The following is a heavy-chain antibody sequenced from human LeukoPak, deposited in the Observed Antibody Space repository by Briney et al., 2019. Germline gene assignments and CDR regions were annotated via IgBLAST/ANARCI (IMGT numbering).Heavy chain of an antibody. V-gene: IGHV3-9*01. CDR3: AKEKNGMDV. CDR1: GFTFSSYA. CDR2: ISWNSGSI. Sequence: PGRSLRLSCAASGFTFSSYAMHWVRQAPGKGLEWVSGISWNSGSIGYADSVKGRFTISRDNAKNSLYLQMNSLRAEDTALYYCAKEKNGMDVWGQGTTVTVSS. J-gene: IGHJ6*02.